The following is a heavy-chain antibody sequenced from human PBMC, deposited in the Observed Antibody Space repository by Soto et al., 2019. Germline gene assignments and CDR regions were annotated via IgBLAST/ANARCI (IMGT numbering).Heavy chain of an antibody. D-gene: IGHD3-16*01. CDR2: INHSGST. J-gene: IGHJ3*02. CDR3: ARGDYDTRGDAFDI. V-gene: IGHV4-34*01. CDR1: GGSFSGYY. Sequence: SDTLSLTCAVYGGSFSGYYWSWIRQPPGKGLEWIGEINHSGSTNYNPSLKSRVTISVDTSKNQFSLKLSSVTAADTAVYYCARGDYDTRGDAFDIWGQGTMVTVSS.